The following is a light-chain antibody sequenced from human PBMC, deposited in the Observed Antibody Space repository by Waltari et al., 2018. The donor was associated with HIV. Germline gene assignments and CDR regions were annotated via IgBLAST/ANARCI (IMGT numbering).Light chain of an antibody. CDR1: HSVSDY. Sequence: EIVLTQSPATLSLSPGERATLSCRASHSVSDYLAWYQQRSGQSPRLLIYDASVRATGIPARFSGSGSGTDFTLTISSLDPEDFAVYYCQQRSNWPPAPTFGGGTKVEIK. CDR2: DAS. CDR3: QQRSNWPPAPT. J-gene: IGKJ4*01. V-gene: IGKV3-11*01.